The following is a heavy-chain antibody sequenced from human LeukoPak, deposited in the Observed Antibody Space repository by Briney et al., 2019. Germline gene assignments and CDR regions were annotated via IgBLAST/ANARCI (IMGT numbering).Heavy chain of an antibody. Sequence: ASVKVSCKASGYTFTSYGISWVRQAPGQGLEWMGWISAYNGNTNYAQKLQGRVTMTTDTSTSTAYMELRSLRSDDTAVYYCARQLGGKLGYSSENWFGPWGQGTLVTVSS. CDR2: ISAYNGNT. V-gene: IGHV1-18*01. CDR1: GYTFTSYG. CDR3: ARQLGGKLGYSSENWFGP. D-gene: IGHD6-19*01. J-gene: IGHJ5*02.